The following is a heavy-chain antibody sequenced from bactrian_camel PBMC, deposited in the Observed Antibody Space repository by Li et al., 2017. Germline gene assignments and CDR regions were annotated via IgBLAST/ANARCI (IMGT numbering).Heavy chain of an antibody. CDR1: GYTWTTNT. Sequence: HVQLVESGGGSVEAGGSPRLSCEASGYTWTTNTEMFTMAWFRQAPGKEREGVAAIDRDGSTIYSDSVKGRFTFSRDNAKTTLFLEMNSLKPDDTAMYYCATGVYCAKALSPSEYDTWGQGTQVTVS. J-gene: IGHJ4*01. V-gene: IGHV3S53*01. D-gene: IGHD3*01. CDR2: IDRDGST. CDR3: ATGVYCAKALSPSEYDT.